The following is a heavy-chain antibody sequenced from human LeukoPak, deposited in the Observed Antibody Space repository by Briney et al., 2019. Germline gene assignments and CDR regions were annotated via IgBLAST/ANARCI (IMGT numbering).Heavy chain of an antibody. CDR3: ARRNWNDVYYYYGMDV. J-gene: IGHJ6*02. CDR2: ISAYNGNT. D-gene: IGHD1-1*01. V-gene: IGHV1-18*01. Sequence: ASVKVSCKASGYTFTSYGISWVRQAPGQGLEWMGWISAYNGNTNYAQKLQGRVTMTTDTSTSTAYMELRSLRSDDTAVYYCARRNWNDVYYYYGMDVWGQGTTSPSP. CDR1: GYTFTSYG.